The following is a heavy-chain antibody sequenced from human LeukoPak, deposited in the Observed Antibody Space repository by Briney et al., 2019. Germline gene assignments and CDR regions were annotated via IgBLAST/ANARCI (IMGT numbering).Heavy chain of an antibody. CDR2: ISGSGGST. Sequence: GGSLRLSCAASGFTFSSYAMSWVRQAPGKGLEWVSAISGSGGSTCYADSVKGRFTISRDNSKNTLYLQMNSLRAEDTAVYYCAKDSTWSRGPSDYWGQGTLVTVSS. CDR1: GFTFSSYA. V-gene: IGHV3-23*01. D-gene: IGHD2-15*01. CDR3: AKDSTWSRGPSDY. J-gene: IGHJ4*02.